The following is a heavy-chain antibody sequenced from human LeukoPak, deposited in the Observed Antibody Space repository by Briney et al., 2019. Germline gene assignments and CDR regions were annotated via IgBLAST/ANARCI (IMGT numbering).Heavy chain of an antibody. J-gene: IGHJ4*02. D-gene: IGHD6-13*01. V-gene: IGHV1-18*01. Sequence: ASVKVSCKASGYTFTNYGLSWVRQAPGQGLEWMGWINIYNDNTNYAQKLQGRVTMTTDTSTSTAYMELRDLTSDDTAMYYCARTSGYGSSWHSYWGQGTLVTVSS. CDR3: ARTSGYGSSWHSY. CDR2: INIYNDNT. CDR1: GYTFTNYG.